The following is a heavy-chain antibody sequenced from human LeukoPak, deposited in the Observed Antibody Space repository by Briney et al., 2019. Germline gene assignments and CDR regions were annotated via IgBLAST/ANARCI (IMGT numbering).Heavy chain of an antibody. Sequence: GGSLRLSCAASGFTFSSYAMSWVRQAPGKGLEWVSAISGSGGSTYYADSVKGRFTISRDNSKNTLYLQMNSLRAEDTAVYYCAKAYQMRGPLLYCGMDVWGQGTTVTVSS. CDR2: ISGSGGST. J-gene: IGHJ6*02. D-gene: IGHD2-2*01. V-gene: IGHV3-23*01. CDR3: AKAYQMRGPLLYCGMDV. CDR1: GFTFSSYA.